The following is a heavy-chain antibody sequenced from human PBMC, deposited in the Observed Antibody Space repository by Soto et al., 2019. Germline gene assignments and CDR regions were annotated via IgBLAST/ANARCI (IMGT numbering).Heavy chain of an antibody. CDR3: ARGGYTSGWFRF. J-gene: IGHJ4*02. D-gene: IGHD6-19*01. CDR2: INNSGST. Sequence: QVQLQQWGAGLLKPSDTLSLTCAVHGGSFRGYHWTWIRQPPGKGLEWIGEINNSGSTNDNPSLKSRVTISRDTSKNQFSLSLSSVTAADTAIYYCARGGYTSGWFRFWGQGILVTVSS. V-gene: IGHV4-34*01. CDR1: GGSFRGYH.